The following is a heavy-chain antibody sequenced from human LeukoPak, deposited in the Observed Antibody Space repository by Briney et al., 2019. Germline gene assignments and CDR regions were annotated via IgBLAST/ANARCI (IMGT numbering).Heavy chain of an antibody. CDR3: ARVLSGLLWFGELFPFDY. J-gene: IGHJ4*02. CDR1: GGSISSSSYY. CDR2: IYYSGST. D-gene: IGHD3-10*01. Sequence: SETLSLTCTVSGGSISSSSYYWGWIRQPPGKGLEWIGSIYYSGSTYYNPSLKSRVTISVDTSKNQFSLKLSSVTAADTAVYYCARVLSGLLWFGELFPFDYWGQGTLVTVSS. V-gene: IGHV4-39*07.